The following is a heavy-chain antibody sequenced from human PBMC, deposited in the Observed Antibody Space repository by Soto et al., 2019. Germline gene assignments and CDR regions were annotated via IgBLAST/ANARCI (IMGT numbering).Heavy chain of an antibody. D-gene: IGHD2-8*01. V-gene: IGHV1-8*01. J-gene: IGHJ4*02. Sequence: ASVKVSCKASGYTFTSYDINWVRQATGQGLEWMGWMNPNSGNTGYAQKFQGRVTMTRNTSISTAYMELSSLRSEDTAVYYCARSYCTNGVCPFTYWGQGTLVTVSS. CDR2: MNPNSGNT. CDR3: ARSYCTNGVCPFTY. CDR1: GYTFTSYD.